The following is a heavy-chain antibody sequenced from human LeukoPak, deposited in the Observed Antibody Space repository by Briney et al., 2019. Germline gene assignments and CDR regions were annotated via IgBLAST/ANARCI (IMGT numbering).Heavy chain of an antibody. J-gene: IGHJ4*02. CDR3: AKDDSLDILTGAGFDY. D-gene: IGHD3-9*01. V-gene: IGHV3-30*02. CDR2: IWYDGSNK. CDR1: GFTFSSYG. Sequence: GGSLRLSCAASGFTFSSYGMHWVRQAPGKGLEWVAVIWYDGSNKYYADSVKGRFTISRDNSKNTLYLQMNSLRAEDTAVYYCAKDDSLDILTGAGFDYWGQGTLVTVSS.